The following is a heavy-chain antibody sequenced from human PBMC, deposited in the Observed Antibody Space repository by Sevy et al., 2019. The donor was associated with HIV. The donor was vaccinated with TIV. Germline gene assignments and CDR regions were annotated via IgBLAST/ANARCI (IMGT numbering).Heavy chain of an antibody. J-gene: IGHJ6*02. CDR3: ARDVSYDSSGYYYAPYGMDV. CDR2: IYYSGST. V-gene: IGHV4-61*01. Sequence: SETLSLTCTVSGGSVSSGSYYWSWIRQPPGKGLESIGYIYYSGSTNYNPSLKSRVTISVDTSKNQFSLKLSSVTAADTAVYYCARDVSYDSSGYYYAPYGMDVWGQGTTVTVSS. D-gene: IGHD3-22*01. CDR1: GGSVSSGSYY.